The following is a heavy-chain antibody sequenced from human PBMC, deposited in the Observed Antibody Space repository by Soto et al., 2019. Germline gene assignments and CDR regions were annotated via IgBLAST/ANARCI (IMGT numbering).Heavy chain of an antibody. V-gene: IGHV1-8*01. CDR1: GYTFTSYD. CDR2: MNPNSGNT. Sequence: GASVKVSCKASGYTFTSYDINWVRQATGQGLEWMGWMNPNSGNTGYAQKFQGRVTMTRNTSISTAYMELSSLRSEDTAVYYCASGIGRYSSGWYYPYDYWGQGTLVTVSS. D-gene: IGHD6-19*01. J-gene: IGHJ4*02. CDR3: ASGIGRYSSGWYYPYDY.